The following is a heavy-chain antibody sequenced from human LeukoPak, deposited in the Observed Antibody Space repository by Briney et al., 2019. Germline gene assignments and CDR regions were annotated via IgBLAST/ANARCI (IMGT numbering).Heavy chain of an antibody. CDR3: PRQTEWELYLDYY. CDR1: GVSISNTTYF. D-gene: IGHD1-26*01. CDR2: IYYDGST. J-gene: IGHJ4*02. Sequence: SETLSLTCSVSGVSISNTTYFWGWIRQPPERGLEWIWSIYYDGSTYYKSSLESRVTISIDSSQNHFSLKLTSVTAADTAVYYCPRQTEWELYLDYYWGEGTLVTVSS. V-gene: IGHV4-39*01.